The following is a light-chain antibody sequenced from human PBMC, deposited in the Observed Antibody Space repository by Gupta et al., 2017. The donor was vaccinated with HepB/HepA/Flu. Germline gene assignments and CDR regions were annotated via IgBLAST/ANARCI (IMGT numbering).Light chain of an antibody. CDR1: QSLLHSNGYNY. V-gene: IGKV2-28*01. J-gene: IGKJ1*01. CDR2: LGS. Sequence: DIVMTQSPLSLPVTPGEPASISCRSSQSLLHSNGYNYLDWYLQKPGQSPQLLIYLGSNRASGVPDRFSGSGSGTDFTLKIRRVEAEDVGVYYCSRALQTPRTFGQGTKVEIK. CDR3: SRALQTPRT.